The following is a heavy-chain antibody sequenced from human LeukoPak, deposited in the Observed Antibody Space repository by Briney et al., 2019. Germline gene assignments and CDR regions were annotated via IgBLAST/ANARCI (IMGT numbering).Heavy chain of an antibody. J-gene: IGHJ4*02. Sequence: HTGGSLRLSCAASGFTFSSYWMHWVRQAPGKGLVWVSRINSDGSSTSYADSVKGRFTISRDNARNTLYLQMNSLRAEDTAVYYCARDLGGYCSGGSCSNFDYWGQGTLVTVSS. CDR1: GFTFSSYW. D-gene: IGHD2-15*01. CDR2: INSDGSST. V-gene: IGHV3-74*01. CDR3: ARDLGGYCSGGSCSNFDY.